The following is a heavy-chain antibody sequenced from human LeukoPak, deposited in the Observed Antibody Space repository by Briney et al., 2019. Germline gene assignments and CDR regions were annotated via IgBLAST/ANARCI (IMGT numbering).Heavy chain of an antibody. D-gene: IGHD3-22*01. Sequence: GASVKVSCKASGYTFTGYYMHWVRQAPGQGLEWMGWINPNGGGTNYAQKFQGRVTMTRDTSISTAYMELSRLRSDDTAVYYCARDGSSGYYYVDYWGQGTLVTVSS. J-gene: IGHJ4*02. CDR1: GYTFTGYY. CDR2: INPNGGGT. V-gene: IGHV1-2*02. CDR3: ARDGSSGYYYVDY.